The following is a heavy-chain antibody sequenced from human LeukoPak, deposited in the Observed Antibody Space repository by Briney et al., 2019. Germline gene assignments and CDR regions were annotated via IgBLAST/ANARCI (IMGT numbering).Heavy chain of an antibody. D-gene: IGHD4-11*01. CDR2: IYYSGST. CDR1: GGSISSYY. V-gene: IGHV4-59*01. Sequence: SETLSLTCTVSGGSISSYYWSWIRQPPGKGLEWIGYIYYSGSTNYNPSLKSRVTISVDTSKNQFSLKLSSVTAADTAVYYCARGDYSLSSYYYYYMDVWGKGTTVTVSS. CDR3: ARGDYSLSSYYYYYMDV. J-gene: IGHJ6*03.